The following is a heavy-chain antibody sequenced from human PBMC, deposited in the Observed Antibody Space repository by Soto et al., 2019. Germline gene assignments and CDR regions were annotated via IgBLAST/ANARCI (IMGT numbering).Heavy chain of an antibody. J-gene: IGHJ5*02. CDR1: SGSFSGYY. CDR3: ARGSQGSGWYRWFDP. Sequence: SETLSLTCAVHSGSFSGYYWSWIRQSPGKGLEWIGEINHSGSTNYNASLKSRVTISVDTSKNQFSLKLSSVTAADTAVYYCARGSQGSGWYRWFDPWGQGTLVTVS. D-gene: IGHD6-19*01. CDR2: INHSGST. V-gene: IGHV4-34*01.